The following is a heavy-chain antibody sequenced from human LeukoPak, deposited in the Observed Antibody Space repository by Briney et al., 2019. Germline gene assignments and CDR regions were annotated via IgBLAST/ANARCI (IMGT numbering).Heavy chain of an antibody. CDR1: GFTVSSNY. V-gene: IGHV3-53*01. Sequence: GGSLRLSCAASGFTVSSNYMSWVRQAPGKGLEWVSVIYTGGSTYYADSVKGRFTISRDNSKNTLLLQMNSLRAEDTAVYYCARDFGYCSTTSCYDQWGQGTLVTVSS. CDR3: ARDFGYCSTTSCYDQ. D-gene: IGHD2-2*03. CDR2: IYTGGST. J-gene: IGHJ4*02.